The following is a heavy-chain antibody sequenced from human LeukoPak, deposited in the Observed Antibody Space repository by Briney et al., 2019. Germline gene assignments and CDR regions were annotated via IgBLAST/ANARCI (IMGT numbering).Heavy chain of an antibody. CDR2: ISAYNGNT. V-gene: IGHV1-18*01. D-gene: IGHD3-22*01. CDR1: GYTFTSYG. J-gene: IGHJ4*02. Sequence: ASVKVSCKASGYTFTSYGISWVRQAPGQGLEWMGWISAYNGNTNYAQKLQGRVTMTTDTSTSTAYMELRSLRSDDTAVYYCARGTMYYYDSSGQTDYWGQGTLVTVSS. CDR3: ARGTMYYYDSSGQTDY.